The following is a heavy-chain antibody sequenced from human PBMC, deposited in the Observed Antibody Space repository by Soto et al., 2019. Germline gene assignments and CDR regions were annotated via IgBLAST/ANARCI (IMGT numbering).Heavy chain of an antibody. CDR3: AGGDYYHSSGYYFYYNTMDV. V-gene: IGHV4-39*01. J-gene: IGHJ6*02. CDR1: GGSISSSSYY. Sequence: SETLSLTCTVSGGSISSSSYYWGWIRQPPGKGLEWIGNVYYGGSTYYNPSPKSRVTISVETSKSQFSLKLSSVTAADTAVYYCAGGDYYHSSGYYFYYNTMDVWGQGTTVTVSS. D-gene: IGHD3-22*01. CDR2: VYYGGST.